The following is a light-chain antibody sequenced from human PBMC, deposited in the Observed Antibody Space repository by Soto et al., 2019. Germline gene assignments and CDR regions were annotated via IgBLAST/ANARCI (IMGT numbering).Light chain of an antibody. J-gene: IGKJ5*01. CDR3: MQALQSLT. V-gene: IGKV2-28*01. CDR1: QSLLHSNGYNY. CDR2: LGS. Sequence: ESASISCRSTQSLLHSNGYNYLDWYLQKPGQSPQLLIYLGSNRAPGVPDRFSGSGSGTDFTLKINSVEADDVGTYSCMQALQSLTFCQGTRLEI.